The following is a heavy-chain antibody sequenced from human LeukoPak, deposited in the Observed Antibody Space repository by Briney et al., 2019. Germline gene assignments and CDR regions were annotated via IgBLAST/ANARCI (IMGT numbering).Heavy chain of an antibody. CDR2: SNPSSGGT. D-gene: IGHD5-12*01. CDR1: GYIFTGYY. J-gene: IGHJ4*02. V-gene: IGHV1-2*02. CDR3: ARGPGGGYDWLGH. Sequence: ASVKDSCKASGYIFTGYYLHWVRQAPGQGLEWMGWSNPSSGGTNYAQKFQGRVTMTRDTSISTAYMELSRLRSDGTAVYYCARGPGGGYDWLGHWGQGTLVTVSS.